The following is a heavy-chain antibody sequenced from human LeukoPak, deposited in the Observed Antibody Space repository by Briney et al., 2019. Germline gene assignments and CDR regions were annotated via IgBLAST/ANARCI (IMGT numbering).Heavy chain of an antibody. V-gene: IGHV3-21*01. Sequence: KAGGSLRLSCATSGFTFSSYSMNWVRQATGKGLEWVSSISSSSSYIYYADSVKGRFTISRDNAKNSLYLQMNSLRAEDTAVYYCARAPGYYYDSSGYFDYWGQGTLVTVSS. D-gene: IGHD3-22*01. CDR1: GFTFSSYS. CDR2: ISSSSSYI. J-gene: IGHJ4*02. CDR3: ARAPGYYYDSSGYFDY.